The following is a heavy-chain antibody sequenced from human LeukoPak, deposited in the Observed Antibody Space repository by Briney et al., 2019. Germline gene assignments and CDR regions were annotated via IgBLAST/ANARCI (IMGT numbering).Heavy chain of an antibody. V-gene: IGHV3-74*03. CDR1: GFTFTSYW. D-gene: IGHD6-19*01. J-gene: IGHJ4*02. CDR2: INSDGSTT. Sequence: PGGSLRLSCAASGFTFTSYWMHWVRQAPGKGLVWVSLINSDGSTTKYADSVKGRFTMSRDNAKNTLYLEMNSLRGEDTAVYYCATAGSSGWCHFEYWGQGTLVTVSS. CDR3: ATAGSSGWCHFEY.